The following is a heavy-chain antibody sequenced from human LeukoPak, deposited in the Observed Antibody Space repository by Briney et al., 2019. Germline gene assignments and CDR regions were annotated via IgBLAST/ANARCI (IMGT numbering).Heavy chain of an antibody. J-gene: IGHJ4*02. V-gene: IGHV4-39*07. CDR3: ARDLRQWPYYFAY. Sequence: PSETLSLTCTVSGGSISSSSYYWGWIRQPPGKGLEGIGRISSSGSTNYNPSLKSRVTISVDTSKNQFSLKLSSVTAADTAVYYCARDLRQWPYYFAYWGQGTLVTVSS. D-gene: IGHD6-19*01. CDR1: GGSISSSSYY. CDR2: ISSSGST.